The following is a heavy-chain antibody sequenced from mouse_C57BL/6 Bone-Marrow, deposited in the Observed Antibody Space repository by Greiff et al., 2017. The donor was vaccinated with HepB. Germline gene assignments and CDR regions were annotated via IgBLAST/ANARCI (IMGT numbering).Heavy chain of an antibody. V-gene: IGHV5-4*01. Sequence: DVKLVESGGDLVKPGGSLKLSCAASGFTFSSYAMSWVRQTPEKRLEWVATISDGGSYTYYPDNVKGRFTISRDNAKNNLYLQMSHLKSEDTAMYYCARDGGVLRLFAYWGQGTLVTVSA. CDR3: ARDGGVLRLFAY. CDR2: ISDGGSYT. CDR1: GFTFSSYA. J-gene: IGHJ3*01. D-gene: IGHD1-1*01.